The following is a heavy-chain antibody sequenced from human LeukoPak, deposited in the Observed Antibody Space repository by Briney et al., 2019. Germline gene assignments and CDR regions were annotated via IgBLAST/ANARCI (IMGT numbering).Heavy chain of an antibody. CDR2: IVVGSGNT. V-gene: IGHV1-58*02. D-gene: IGHD3-22*01. J-gene: IGHJ4*02. CDR3: AADLNYYDSSGSGDY. CDR1: GFTFTSSA. Sequence: TSVKVSCKASGFTFTSSAMQWVRQARGQRLEWIGWIVVGSGNTNYAQKFQERATITRDMSTSTAYMELTSLRSEDTAVYYCAADLNYYDSSGSGDYWGQGTLVTVSS.